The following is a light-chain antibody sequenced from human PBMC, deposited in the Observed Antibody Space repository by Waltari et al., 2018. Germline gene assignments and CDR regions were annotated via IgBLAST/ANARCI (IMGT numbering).Light chain of an antibody. CDR1: ENVNNY. CDR2: KAS. V-gene: IGKV1-39*01. J-gene: IGKJ2*03. Sequence: DIQMTQSPSSLSASVGDRVTITCRASENVNNYLNWYQQKPGKAPKLLIYKASTLQSGVPSRFSRSGSGTDYTFTISSLQSEDVATYYCQHGYGNPLYSFGQGTKGEIK. CDR3: QHGYGNPLYS.